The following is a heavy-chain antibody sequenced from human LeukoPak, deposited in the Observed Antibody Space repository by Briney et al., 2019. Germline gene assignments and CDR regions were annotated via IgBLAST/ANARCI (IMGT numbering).Heavy chain of an antibody. D-gene: IGHD6-13*01. J-gene: IGHJ5*02. CDR1: GGSISSSSYY. Sequence: PSETLSLTCTVSGGSISSSSYYWGWIRQPPGKGLEWIGSIYYSGSTYYNPSLKSRVTISVDTSKNQFSLKLSSVTAADTAVYYCARDEGLAAAGRIDPWGQGTLVTVSS. V-gene: IGHV4-39*07. CDR3: ARDEGLAAAGRIDP. CDR2: IYYSGST.